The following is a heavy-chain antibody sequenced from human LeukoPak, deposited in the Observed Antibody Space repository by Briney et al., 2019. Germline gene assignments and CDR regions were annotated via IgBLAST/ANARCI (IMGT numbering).Heavy chain of an antibody. Sequence: PGGSLRLSCVASGFTFDDYGMIWVRQAPGKGLEWVSYLTWNGDNTHYTDSVKGRFTISRDNAKNSLYLQMNSLRAEDTAVFYCARADYYDSGSFYPLNFWGQGTLVTVSS. CDR1: GFTFDDYG. J-gene: IGHJ4*02. CDR3: ARADYYDSGSFYPLNF. D-gene: IGHD3-10*01. CDR2: LTWNGDNT. V-gene: IGHV3-20*04.